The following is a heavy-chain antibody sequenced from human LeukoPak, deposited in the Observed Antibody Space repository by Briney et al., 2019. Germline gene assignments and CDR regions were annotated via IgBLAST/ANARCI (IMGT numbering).Heavy chain of an antibody. D-gene: IGHD5-24*01. CDR3: ARDPRTEDGYNLSGFDY. J-gene: IGHJ4*02. V-gene: IGHV1-18*01. CDR2: ISAYNGNT. CDR1: GYTFTNYG. Sequence: GASVKVSCKTSGYTFTNYGINWVRQAPGQGLEWMGWISAYNGNTNYAQRFQGRVSMTTDTSTSTAYMDLRSLRSDDTAVYYCARDPRTEDGYNLSGFDYWGQGTLVTVSS.